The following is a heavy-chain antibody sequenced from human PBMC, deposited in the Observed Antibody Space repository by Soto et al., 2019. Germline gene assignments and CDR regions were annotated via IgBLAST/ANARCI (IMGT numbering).Heavy chain of an antibody. CDR3: ARDRSITIFGVVQEYFDY. D-gene: IGHD3-3*01. CDR2: IDASSTHI. Sequence: GGSLRLSCAASGFSFSTYNMNWFRQAPLNVLEWVSSIDASSTHIYYADSVKGRFTISRDNSKNTLYLQMNSLRAEDTAVYYCARDRSITIFGVVQEYFDYWGQGTLVTVS. V-gene: IGHV3-21*01. CDR1: GFSFSTYN. J-gene: IGHJ4*02.